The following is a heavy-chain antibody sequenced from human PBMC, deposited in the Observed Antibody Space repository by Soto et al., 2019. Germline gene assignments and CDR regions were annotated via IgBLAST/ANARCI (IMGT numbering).Heavy chain of an antibody. CDR1: GASISGFY. Sequence: SETLSLTCTVSGASISGFYWSWIRKSPGKGLEWIGRIYATGTTDYNPSLKSRVMMSVDTSKKQFSLKLRSVTAADTAVYYCVRDGTKALRDWFEPWGQGISVTVSS. CDR3: VRDGTKALRDWFEP. D-gene: IGHD1-1*01. V-gene: IGHV4-4*07. J-gene: IGHJ5*02. CDR2: IYATGTT.